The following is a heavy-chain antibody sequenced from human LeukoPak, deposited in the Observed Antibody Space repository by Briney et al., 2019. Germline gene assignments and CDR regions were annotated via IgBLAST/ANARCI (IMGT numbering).Heavy chain of an antibody. J-gene: IGHJ4*02. CDR2: IYHSGST. D-gene: IGHD5-24*01. V-gene: IGHV4-59*01. Sequence: PSETLSLTCTVSGGSISSYYWSWIRQPPGKGLEWIGYIYHSGSTNYNPSLKSRVTISVDTSKNQFSLKLSSVTAADTAVYYCAAQDGYITTYFDYWGQGTLVTVSS. CDR1: GGSISSYY. CDR3: AAQDGYITTYFDY.